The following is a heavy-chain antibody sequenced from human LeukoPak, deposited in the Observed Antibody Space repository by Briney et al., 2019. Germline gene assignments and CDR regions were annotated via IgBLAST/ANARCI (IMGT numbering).Heavy chain of an antibody. V-gene: IGHV3-74*01. J-gene: IGHJ4*02. CDR2: TNLHGTTV. CDR3: ASGYTYVRLGDH. D-gene: IGHD5-18*01. Sequence: GGSLRLSCAVSGLSFSNYWTHWVRQAPGKGLVWVARTNLHGTTVDYADSVKGRFTISRDNAKNTLFLQMTSLRAEDTAVYYCASGYTYVRLGDHWGQGTLVTVSS. CDR1: GLSFSNYW.